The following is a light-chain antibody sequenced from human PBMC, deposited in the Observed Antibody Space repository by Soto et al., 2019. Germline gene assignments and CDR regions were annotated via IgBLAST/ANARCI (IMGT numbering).Light chain of an antibody. CDR2: GNI. J-gene: IGLJ2*01. CDR3: QSYDSSLSAV. CDR1: SSNIGAGCD. Sequence: QSVLTQPPSVSGAPGQRVTISCTGSSSNIGAGCDVHWYQHLPGTAPKLLIYGNINRPSGVPDRFSGSKSDTSASLAITGRQAEDEADYYCQSYDSSLSAVFGGGTKLTVL. V-gene: IGLV1-40*01.